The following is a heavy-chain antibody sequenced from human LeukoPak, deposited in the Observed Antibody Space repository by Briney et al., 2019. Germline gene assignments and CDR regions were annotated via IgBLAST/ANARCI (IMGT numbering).Heavy chain of an antibody. V-gene: IGHV3-21*01. CDR3: ARDPVVVSTNYYYYYMDV. Sequence: GGSLRLSCAASGFNFSYYSMIWVRQAPGKGLEWVSSISRGSSYTKYADSVKGRFTISRDNAKNSLSLQMNSLRAEDTAVYYCARDPVVVSTNYYYYYMDVWGKGATVTVSS. CDR2: ISRGSSYT. J-gene: IGHJ6*03. CDR1: GFNFSYYS. D-gene: IGHD2-15*01.